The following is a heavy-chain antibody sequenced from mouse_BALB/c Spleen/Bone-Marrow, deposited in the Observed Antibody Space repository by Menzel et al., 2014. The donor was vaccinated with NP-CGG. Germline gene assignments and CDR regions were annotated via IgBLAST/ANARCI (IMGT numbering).Heavy chain of an antibody. J-gene: IGHJ2*01. D-gene: IGHD2-14*01. CDR3: ARYRLGTHFDY. V-gene: IGHV14-3*02. CDR2: IDPANGNT. CDR1: GFNIKDTY. Sequence: EVQLQQSGAELVKPGASVKLSCTASGFNIKDTYMHWVKQRPEQGLEWIGRIDPANGNTKYDPKFQGKATITADTSSNTAYLQLSSLTSEHTAVYYCARYRLGTHFDYWGQGTTLTVSS.